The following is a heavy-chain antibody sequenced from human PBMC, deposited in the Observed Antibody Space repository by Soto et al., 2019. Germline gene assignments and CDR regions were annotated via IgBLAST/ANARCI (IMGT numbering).Heavy chain of an antibody. CDR2: ISYDGSNK. Sequence: GSLRLSCAASGFTFSSYAMHWVRQAPGKGLEWVAVISYDGSNKYYADSVKGRFTISRDNSKNTLYLQMNSLRAEDTAVYYCARDQGSSWPAYYYYYYGMDVWGQGTTVTVSS. CDR3: ARDQGSSWPAYYYYYYGMDV. J-gene: IGHJ6*02. CDR1: GFTFSSYA. D-gene: IGHD6-13*01. V-gene: IGHV3-30-3*01.